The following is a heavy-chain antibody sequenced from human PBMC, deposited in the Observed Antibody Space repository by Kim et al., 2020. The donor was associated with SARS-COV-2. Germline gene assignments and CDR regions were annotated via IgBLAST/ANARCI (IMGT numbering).Heavy chain of an antibody. CDR2: IYYSGST. Sequence: SETLSLTCTVSGGSVSSGSYYWSWIRQPPGKGLEWIGYIYYSGSTNYNPSLKSRVTISVDTSKNQFSLKLSSVTAADTAVYYCARGPPDYGDYGPGFDY. J-gene: IGHJ4*01. D-gene: IGHD4-17*01. CDR1: GGSVSSGSYY. CDR3: ARGPPDYGDYGPGFDY. V-gene: IGHV4-61*01.